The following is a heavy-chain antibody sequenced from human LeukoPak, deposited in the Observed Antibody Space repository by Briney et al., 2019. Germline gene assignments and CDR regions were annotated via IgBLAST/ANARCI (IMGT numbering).Heavy chain of an antibody. J-gene: IGHJ4*02. CDR2: ISAYNGNT. D-gene: IGHD2-15*01. CDR3: ARSLGYCSGGSCPFDY. V-gene: IGHV1-18*01. CDR1: GYTFTSYG. Sequence: GASVKVSCKASGYTFTSYGISWVRQAPGQGLEWMGWISAYNGNTNYAQKLQGRVTMTTDTSTSTAYMELRSLRSDDTAVYYCARSLGYCSGGSCPFDYWGQGTLVTVPS.